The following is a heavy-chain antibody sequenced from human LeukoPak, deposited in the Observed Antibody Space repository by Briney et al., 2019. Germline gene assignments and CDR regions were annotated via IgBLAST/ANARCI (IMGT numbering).Heavy chain of an antibody. Sequence: SETLSLTCTVSGGSISSSSYYWGWIRQPPGKGLEWIGSIYYSGSTYYNPSLKSRVTISVDTSKNQFFLKLSSVTAADSAVYYCAGGRIVVGAFDIWGQGTLVTVSS. CDR1: GGSISSSSYY. D-gene: IGHD2-2*01. CDR2: IYYSGST. J-gene: IGHJ3*02. V-gene: IGHV4-39*07. CDR3: AGGRIVVGAFDI.